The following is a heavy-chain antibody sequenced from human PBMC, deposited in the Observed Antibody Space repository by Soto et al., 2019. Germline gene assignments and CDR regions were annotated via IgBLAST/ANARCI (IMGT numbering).Heavy chain of an antibody. CDR1: GFTFISYA. CDR3: AKGVVVTAIHIYFDY. V-gene: IGHV3-23*01. Sequence: LRLSFAASGFTFISYAISWVRQAPGKGLEWVSAISGSGGSTYYADSVKGRFTISRDNSKNTLYLQMNSLRAEDTAVYYCAKGVVVTAIHIYFDYWGQGTLVTVSS. D-gene: IGHD2-21*02. CDR2: ISGSGGST. J-gene: IGHJ4*02.